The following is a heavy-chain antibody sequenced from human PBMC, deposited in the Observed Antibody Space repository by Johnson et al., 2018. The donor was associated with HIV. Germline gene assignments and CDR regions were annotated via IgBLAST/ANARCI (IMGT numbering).Heavy chain of an antibody. CDR2: IWYDGSNK. V-gene: IGHV3-30*18. J-gene: IGHJ3*02. D-gene: IGHD3-16*01. CDR3: VKDPRGAVDI. Sequence: QVQLVESGGGVVQPGRSLRLSCAASGFTFSSYGMHWVRQAPGTGLEWVAVIWYDGSNKYYADSVKGRFTISRDNSKNTLYLQMNSLRAEDTAVYYCVKDPRGAVDIGGQGTMVTVSS. CDR1: GFTFSSYG.